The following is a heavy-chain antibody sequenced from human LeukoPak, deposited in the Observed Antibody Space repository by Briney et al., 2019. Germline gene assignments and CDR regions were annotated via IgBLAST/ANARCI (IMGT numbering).Heavy chain of an antibody. CDR3: ARGPGWGGSYYVVRSMGNWFDP. D-gene: IGHD1-26*01. Sequence: ASVTVSCKASGYTFTGYYMHWVRQAPGQGLEWMGRINPNSGGTKYAQKFQGRVTMTRDTSISTAYMELSRLRSDDTAVYYCARGPGWGGSYYVVRSMGNWFDPWGQGTLVTVSS. CDR2: INPNSGGT. CDR1: GYTFTGYY. J-gene: IGHJ5*02. V-gene: IGHV1-2*06.